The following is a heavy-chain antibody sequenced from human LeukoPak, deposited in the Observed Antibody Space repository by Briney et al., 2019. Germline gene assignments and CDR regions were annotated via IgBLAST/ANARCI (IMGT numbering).Heavy chain of an antibody. Sequence: PGGSLRLSCAASGFSFSRYSMNWFRQAPGKGLEWLSYSSSSSTIYYADSVKGRFTISRDNAKNSLYLQMNSLRDEDTAVYYCARDYSSFAFDIWGQGTKVTVSS. V-gene: IGHV3-48*02. CDR1: GFSFSRYS. J-gene: IGHJ3*02. CDR3: ARDYSSFAFDI. CDR2: SSSSSTI. D-gene: IGHD6-6*01.